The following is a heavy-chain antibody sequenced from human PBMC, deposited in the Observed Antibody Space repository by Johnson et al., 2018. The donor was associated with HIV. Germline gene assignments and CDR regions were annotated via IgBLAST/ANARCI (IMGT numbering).Heavy chain of an antibody. CDR3: YGYYDAFDG. CDR1: GYSFRNSA. V-gene: IGHV3-33*01. D-gene: IGHD3-10*01. Sequence: QVQLVESGGGVVQPGRSLRLSCVASGYSFRNSAMHWVRQAPGKGLEWVATIWSDGTNKYYGDSVKGRFTVSRDSSKNTLFLQMTSLRVEDTAVYYCYGYYDAFDGWGQGTMVTVSS. J-gene: IGHJ3*01. CDR2: IWSDGTNK.